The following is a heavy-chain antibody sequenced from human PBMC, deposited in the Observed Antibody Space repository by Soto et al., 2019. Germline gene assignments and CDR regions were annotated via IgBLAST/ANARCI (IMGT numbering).Heavy chain of an antibody. V-gene: IGHV4-31*03. CDR2: IYYSGST. CDR3: ARAPAY. J-gene: IGHJ4*01. Sequence: QVQLQESGPGLVKPSQTLSLTCTVSGGSISSGGYYWSWTRQHPGKSLEWIGYIYYSGSTYYNPSLRSRVTMSVDPSKNLFSLNLSSVSAADPAVYFCARAPAYWGHGTLVTVS. CDR1: GGSISSGGYY.